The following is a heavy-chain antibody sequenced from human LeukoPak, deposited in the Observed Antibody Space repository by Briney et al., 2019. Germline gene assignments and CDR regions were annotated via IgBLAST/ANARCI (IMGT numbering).Heavy chain of an antibody. J-gene: IGHJ4*02. D-gene: IGHD3-22*01. CDR1: GITLSNYG. V-gene: IGHV3-23*01. CDR3: AKRGVVIRVILVGFHKEAYYFDS. CDR2: ISDTGGRT. Sequence: GGSLRLSCAVSGITLSNYGMTWVRQAPGKGLEWVAGISDTGGRTNYADSVKGRFTISRDHPKNTLYLQMNSLRAEDTDVYFCAKRGVVIRVILVGFHKEAYYFDSWGQGALVTVSS.